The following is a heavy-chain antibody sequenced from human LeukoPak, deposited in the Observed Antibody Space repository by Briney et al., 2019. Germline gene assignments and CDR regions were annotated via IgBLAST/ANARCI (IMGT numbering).Heavy chain of an antibody. J-gene: IGHJ4*02. Sequence: SETLSLTCTVSGGSISSGGYYWSWIRQHPGKGLEWIGYIYYSGSTYYNPSLKSRVTISVDTSKNQFSLKLSSVTAADTGVEYGASQQVTGYSSSTCCPFDYWGRGTLVAVSS. CDR2: IYYSGST. D-gene: IGHD2-2*01. CDR3: ASQQVTGYSSSTCCPFDY. V-gene: IGHV4-31*03. CDR1: GGSISSGGYY.